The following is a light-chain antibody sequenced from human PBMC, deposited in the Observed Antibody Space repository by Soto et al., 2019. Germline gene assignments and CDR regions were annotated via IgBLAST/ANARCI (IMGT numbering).Light chain of an antibody. V-gene: IGKV1-9*01. CDR2: AAS. J-gene: IGKJ5*01. CDR3: LQGYSSPAT. Sequence: DIQLTQSPSFLSASVGDRVTITCRASQGISSYLAWYQQKPGKAPKLLIYAASTLQSGVPSRFSGSGSGTGFTLTISSLQPEDVATYYCLQGYSSPATFGQGTRLEIK. CDR1: QGISSY.